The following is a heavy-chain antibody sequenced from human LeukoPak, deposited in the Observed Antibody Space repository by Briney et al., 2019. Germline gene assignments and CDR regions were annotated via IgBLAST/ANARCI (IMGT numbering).Heavy chain of an antibody. CDR3: AKDRFLWLGESEDY. Sequence: PGGSLRLSCAASGFTVTNNYMSWVRQAPGKGVEWVSGIYSGGSTYYADSVKGRFTISRDNAKNSLYLQMNNLRAEDTAVYYCAKDRFLWLGESEDYWGQGTLVTVSS. V-gene: IGHV3-53*01. CDR1: GFTVTNNY. J-gene: IGHJ4*02. D-gene: IGHD3-10*01. CDR2: IYSGGST.